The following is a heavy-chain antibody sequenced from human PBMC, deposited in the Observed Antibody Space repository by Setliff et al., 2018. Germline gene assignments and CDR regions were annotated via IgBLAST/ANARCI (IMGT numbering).Heavy chain of an antibody. CDR3: AKDTHYYASSGYYCFDY. Sequence: GESLKISCAASGFTFSSYWMHWVRQVPGKGLVWVSRINSDGSSITYADSVKGRFTISRDNAKNTLYLQMNSLRAEDTGVYYCAKDTHYYASSGYYCFDYWGQGTLVTV. CDR2: INSDGSSI. D-gene: IGHD3-22*01. J-gene: IGHJ4*02. CDR1: GFTFSSYW. V-gene: IGHV3-74*01.